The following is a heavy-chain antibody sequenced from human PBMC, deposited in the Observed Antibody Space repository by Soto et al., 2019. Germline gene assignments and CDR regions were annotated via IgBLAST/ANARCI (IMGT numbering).Heavy chain of an antibody. Sequence: PSETLSLTCTVSGGSISSYYWSWIRQPPGKGLEWIGYIYYSVSTNYNPSLKSRVTISVDTSKNQFSLKLSSVTAADTAVYYCARERCSGGSCEYYYGREVWGNGKPVSVSA. CDR1: GGSISSYY. J-gene: IGHJ6*04. CDR3: ARERCSGGSCEYYYGREV. CDR2: IYYSVST. D-gene: IGHD2-15*01. V-gene: IGHV4-59*01.